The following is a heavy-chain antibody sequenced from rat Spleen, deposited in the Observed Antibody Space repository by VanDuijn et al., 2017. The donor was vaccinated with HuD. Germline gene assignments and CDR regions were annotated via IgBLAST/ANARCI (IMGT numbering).Heavy chain of an antibody. V-gene: IGHV5-31*01. CDR2: ITNTGDNT. Sequence: EVQLVESGGGLVQPGRSLKLSCVASGFTFNNNWMTWNRQAPGKGLEWVASITNTGDNTHYPDFVKGRFTISRDNANRTLFLQMDSLRSDDTATYYCARAGYLRDWYFDFWGPGTMVTVSS. J-gene: IGHJ1*01. CDR1: GFTFNNNW. D-gene: IGHD2-2*01. CDR3: ARAGYLRDWYFDF.